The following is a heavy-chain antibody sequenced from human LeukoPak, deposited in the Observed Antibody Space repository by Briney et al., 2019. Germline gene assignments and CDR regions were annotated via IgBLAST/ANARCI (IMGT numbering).Heavy chain of an antibody. CDR2: IPPDGKIE. CDR1: GFTFTTFG. V-gene: IGHV3-30*18. CDR3: AKINNDDDY. D-gene: IGHD1/OR15-1a*01. Sequence: PGRSLRLSCAASGFTFTTFGIHWVRQAPGKGLEWVAAIPPDGKIEYYTDSVKGRFTVSRDNSKNMIYLQMNSLRGEDSAVYFCAKINNDDDYWGQGALVTVSS. J-gene: IGHJ4*02.